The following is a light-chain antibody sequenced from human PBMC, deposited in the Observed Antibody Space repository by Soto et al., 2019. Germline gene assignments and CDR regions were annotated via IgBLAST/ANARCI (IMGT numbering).Light chain of an antibody. J-gene: IGKJ1*01. CDR3: QQRSTWPWT. CDR2: DSS. V-gene: IGKV3-11*01. CDR1: QSVSIY. Sequence: IVSTQSPATLSLSPGERATLSCRASQSVSIYLAWYQQKPGQAPRLLIYDSSNRATGIPARFSGSGSGTDLTLTISSLEPEDSAVYYCQQRSTWPWTVGQGTKVEIK.